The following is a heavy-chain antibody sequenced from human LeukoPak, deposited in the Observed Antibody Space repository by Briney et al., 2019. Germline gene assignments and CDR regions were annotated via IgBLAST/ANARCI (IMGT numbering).Heavy chain of an antibody. CDR3: ARGPVSTHGMDV. CDR1: GYTFPIYD. CDR2: KNPNSGRT. J-gene: IGHJ6*02. V-gene: IGHV1-8*01. D-gene: IGHD2-2*01. Sequence: SVQVSCNASGYTFPIYDINWVRPATGQGLEWMGWKNPNSGRTGFSQKFQGRLTMTMNTSISTAYMELSSLTSEDTAVYYCARGPVSTHGMDVWGQGTTVTVSS.